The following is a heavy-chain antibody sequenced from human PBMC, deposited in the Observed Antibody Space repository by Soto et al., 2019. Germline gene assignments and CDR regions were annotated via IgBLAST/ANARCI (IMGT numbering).Heavy chain of an antibody. J-gene: IGHJ5*02. Sequence: SETLSLTCTVSGGSISSSSYYWGWIRQPPGKGLEWIGSIYYSGSTYYNPSLKSRVTISVDTSKNQFSLKLSSVTAADTAVYYCARLDFWSGYTDDNWFDPWGQGTLVTVSS. CDR3: ARLDFWSGYTDDNWFDP. CDR2: IYYSGST. D-gene: IGHD3-3*01. V-gene: IGHV4-39*01. CDR1: GGSISSSSYY.